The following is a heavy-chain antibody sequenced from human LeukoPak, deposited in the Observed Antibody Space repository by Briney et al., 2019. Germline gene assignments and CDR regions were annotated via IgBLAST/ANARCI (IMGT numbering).Heavy chain of an antibody. V-gene: IGHV3-23*01. CDR2: MTGPADTT. CDR3: AKGAEIDH. J-gene: IGHJ4*02. Sequence: GGSLRLSCAASGFNFNNFAMSWVRQAPGKGLEWLSAMTGPADTTYYAESVKGRFTISRDYSKSMVFLQVNSLRVEDTAIYYCAKGAEIDHWGQGTLVTVSS. CDR1: GFNFNNFA.